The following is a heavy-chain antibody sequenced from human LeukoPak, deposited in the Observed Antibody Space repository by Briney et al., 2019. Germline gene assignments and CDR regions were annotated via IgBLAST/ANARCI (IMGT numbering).Heavy chain of an antibody. V-gene: IGHV3-23*01. CDR2: MTGPADTT. CDR3: AKGAEIDH. J-gene: IGHJ4*02. Sequence: GGSLRLSCAASGFNFNNFAMSWVRQAPGKGLEWLSAMTGPADTTYYAESVKGRFTISRDYSKSMVFLQVNSLRVEDTAIYYCAKGAEIDHWGQGTLVTVSS. CDR1: GFNFNNFA.